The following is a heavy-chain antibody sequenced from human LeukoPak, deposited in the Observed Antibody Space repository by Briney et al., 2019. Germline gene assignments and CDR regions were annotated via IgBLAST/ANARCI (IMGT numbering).Heavy chain of an antibody. J-gene: IGHJ4*02. D-gene: IGHD6-13*01. CDR1: GGSISSGGYS. V-gene: IGHV4-30-2*01. CDR2: IYHSGSS. CDR3: ASSYSSSWVGFDY. Sequence: PSETLSLTCAVSGGSISSGGYSWSWLRQPPGKGLEWIGYIYHSGSSYYNPSPKSRVTISVDRSKNQFSLKLSSVTAADTAVYYCASSYSSSWVGFDYWGQGTLVTVSS.